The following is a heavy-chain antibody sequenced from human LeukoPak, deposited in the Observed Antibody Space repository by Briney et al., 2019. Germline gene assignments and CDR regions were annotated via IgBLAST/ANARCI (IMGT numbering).Heavy chain of an antibody. V-gene: IGHV3-30*02. CDR2: IRYDGSNK. CDR1: GFTFSSYG. D-gene: IGHD6-19*01. Sequence: GGSLRLSCAASGFTFSSYGMHWVRQAPGKGLEWVAFIRYDGSNKYYADSVKGRFTISRDNSKNTLYLQMNSLRAEDTAVYYCAKGTSGLKQWLPRAAFDYWGQGTLVTVSS. CDR3: AKGTSGLKQWLPRAAFDY. J-gene: IGHJ4*02.